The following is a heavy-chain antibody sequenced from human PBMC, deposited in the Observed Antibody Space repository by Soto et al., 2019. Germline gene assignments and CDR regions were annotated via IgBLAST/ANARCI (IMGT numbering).Heavy chain of an antibody. CDR1: GYIFDNDW. J-gene: IGHJ4*02. Sequence: PGESLKTFFKGSGYIFDNDWLAWVRPVPGKGLEWMGIIFPGDSDTRYSPTFQGQVTISADKSINTAYLQWSSLKASDTAVYYCARRVAAHPYFDFWGQGALVTVSS. CDR2: IFPGDSDT. D-gene: IGHD6-6*01. V-gene: IGHV5-51*01. CDR3: ARRVAAHPYFDF.